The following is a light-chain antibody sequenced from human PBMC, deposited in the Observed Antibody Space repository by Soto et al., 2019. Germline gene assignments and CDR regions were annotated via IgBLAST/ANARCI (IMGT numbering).Light chain of an antibody. CDR2: CAS. J-gene: IGKJ5*01. V-gene: IGKV3-20*01. CDR1: QSVSRSY. CDR3: QHFRA. Sequence: EVVLTQSPGTLSLSPGEGATLSCRASQSVSRSYVSWYQQKRGXAPRLLMYCASSRATGIPGRFSGSESGTAFTLTISRLEPEDVVLYYCQHFRAFGQGTRLEIK.